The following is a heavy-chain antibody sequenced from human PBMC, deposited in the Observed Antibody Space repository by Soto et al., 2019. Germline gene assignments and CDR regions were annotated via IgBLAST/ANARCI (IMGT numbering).Heavy chain of an antibody. D-gene: IGHD7-27*01. CDR1: GGSLSGGSYY. V-gene: IGHV4-61*01. CDR3: ARGQTGTYYFDF. CDR2: IYYTGST. J-gene: IGHJ4*02. Sequence: QVQLQESGPGLVQPSETLSLMCTVSGGSLSGGSYYWSWIRQPPGKGLEWITYIYYTGSTNYNPSLRSRVTISRDMSKTQSSLRLTSVTAAGTAVYFCARGQTGTYYFDFWGQGSLVTVSS.